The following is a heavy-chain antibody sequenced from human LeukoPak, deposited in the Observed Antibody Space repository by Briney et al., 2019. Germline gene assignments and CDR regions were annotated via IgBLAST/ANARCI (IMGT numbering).Heavy chain of an antibody. V-gene: IGHV1-46*01. Sequence: ASVKVSCKASGYTFINYYIHWVRQAPGQGLEWMGIINPSGGTTNYAQKFQGRVTMTRDTSTSTVYMDLTSLRSEDTAVYYCARDLFPVGYYMDVWGKGTTVTVSS. CDR3: ARDLFPVGYYMDV. D-gene: IGHD4-23*01. CDR1: GYTFINYY. J-gene: IGHJ6*03. CDR2: INPSGGTT.